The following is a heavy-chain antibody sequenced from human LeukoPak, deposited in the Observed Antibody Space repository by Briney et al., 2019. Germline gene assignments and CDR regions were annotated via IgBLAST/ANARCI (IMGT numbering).Heavy chain of an antibody. J-gene: IGHJ3*02. CDR1: GFTFSSYA. Sequence: GGSLRLSCAASGFTFSSYAMHWVRQAPGKGLEWVAVISYDGSNKYYADSVKGRFTISRDNSKNTLYLQMNSLRAEDTAVYYCARDRGWIQHDIWGQGTMVTVSS. CDR2: ISYDGSNK. CDR3: ARDRGWIQHDI. V-gene: IGHV3-30*04. D-gene: IGHD5-18*01.